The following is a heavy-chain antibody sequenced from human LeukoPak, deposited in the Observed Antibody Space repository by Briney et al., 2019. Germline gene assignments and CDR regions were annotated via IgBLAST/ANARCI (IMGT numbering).Heavy chain of an antibody. CDR2: IRGRGNYV. CDR1: GFTFGSYA. CDR3: AKGGVYSGYDLSFEY. J-gene: IGHJ4*02. Sequence: GGSLRLSCAASGFTFGSYAMSWVRQAPGKGLEWVSSIRGRGNYVYYADSVKGRFTISRDNSKNTLYLQMNSLRADDTAVYYCAKGGVYSGYDLSFEYWGQGALVTVSS. D-gene: IGHD5-12*01. V-gene: IGHV3-23*01.